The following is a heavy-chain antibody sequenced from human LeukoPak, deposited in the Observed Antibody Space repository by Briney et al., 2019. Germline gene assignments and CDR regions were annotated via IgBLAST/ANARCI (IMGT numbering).Heavy chain of an antibody. CDR3: ARASLLPWQPVQDAFDI. CDR1: GGTFSSYA. CDR2: IIPIFGTP. Sequence: SVKVSCKASGGTFSSYAISWVRQAPGQGLEWMGGIIPIFGTPNYAQKFQGRVTITTDESTSTAYMELSSLRSEDTAVYYCARASLLPWQPVQDAFDIWGQGTMVTVSS. D-gene: IGHD2-15*01. J-gene: IGHJ3*02. V-gene: IGHV1-69*05.